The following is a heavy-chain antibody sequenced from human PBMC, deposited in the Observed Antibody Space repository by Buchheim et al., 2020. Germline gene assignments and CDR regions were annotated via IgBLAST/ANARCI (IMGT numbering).Heavy chain of an antibody. J-gene: IGHJ4*02. CDR3: AKLWVVRGVNAGTLDY. Sequence: EVQLLESGGGLVQPGGSLRLSCAASGFTFSTYAMTWVRQAPGKGLEWVSSLSGSGISTYYADSVRGRFTISRDNSKRTLYLQMNSLRAEDTAVYYCAKLWVVRGVNAGTLDYWGQGTL. D-gene: IGHD3-10*01. V-gene: IGHV3-23*01. CDR2: LSGSGIST. CDR1: GFTFSTYA.